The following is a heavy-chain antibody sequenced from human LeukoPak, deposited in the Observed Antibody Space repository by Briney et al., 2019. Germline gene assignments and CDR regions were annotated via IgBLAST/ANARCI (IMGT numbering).Heavy chain of an antibody. J-gene: IGHJ3*02. D-gene: IGHD1-26*01. V-gene: IGHV3-49*04. CDR3: TRDPRGSYGPDAFDI. CDR1: GFTFGDYA. Sequence: PGRALRLSCTASGFTFGDYAMSWVRQAPGKGLEWVGFIRSKAYSGTTEYAASVKGRLMISRDDSKSIAYLQMNSLKTEDTAVYYCTRDPRGSYGPDAFDIWGQGTMVTVSS. CDR2: IRSKAYSGTT.